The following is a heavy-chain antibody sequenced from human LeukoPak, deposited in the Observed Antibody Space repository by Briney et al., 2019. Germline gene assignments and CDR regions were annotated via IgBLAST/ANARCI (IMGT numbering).Heavy chain of an antibody. CDR3: ASRKLGNDY. CDR1: GGSVTDYY. J-gene: IGHJ4*02. D-gene: IGHD7-27*01. V-gene: IGHV4-59*02. Sequence: PSETLSLTCTVSGGSVTDYYWSWIRQSPGKGLEWIGYIYYTGTSYNPSLKSRVTISADTSKNQFSLKLISVTAADTAVYYCASRKLGNDYWGQGTLVTVSS. CDR2: IYYTGT.